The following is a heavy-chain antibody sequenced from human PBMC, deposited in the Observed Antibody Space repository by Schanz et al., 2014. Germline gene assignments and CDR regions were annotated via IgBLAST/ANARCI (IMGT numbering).Heavy chain of an antibody. Sequence: VQLLESGGGLVQPGGSLRLSCAASGFTFSSYGMHWVRQAPGKGLEWVAVIWYDGSNKYYADSVKGRFTISRDNSKNTLFLQMNSLRAEDTAVYYCARAGYCTSVSCSLFVSDYWGQGTLVTVSS. CDR3: ARAGYCTSVSCSLFVSDY. V-gene: IGHV3-33*08. CDR1: GFTFSSYG. J-gene: IGHJ4*02. CDR2: IWYDGSNK. D-gene: IGHD2-2*03.